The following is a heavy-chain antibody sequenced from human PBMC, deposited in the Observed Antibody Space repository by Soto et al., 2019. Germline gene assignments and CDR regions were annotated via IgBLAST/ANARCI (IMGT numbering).Heavy chain of an antibody. CDR2: INHSGST. V-gene: IGHV4-34*01. Sequence: SETLPLTCAVYGGSFSGYYWSWIRQPAGKGLEWIGEINHSGSTNYNPSLKRRVTISVDTSKNQFSLKLSSVTAADTAVYYCARGPRYYDFWSGYYGYGMDVWGQGTTVTVSS. CDR3: ARGPRYYDFWSGYYGYGMDV. J-gene: IGHJ6*02. D-gene: IGHD3-3*01. CDR1: GGSFSGYY.